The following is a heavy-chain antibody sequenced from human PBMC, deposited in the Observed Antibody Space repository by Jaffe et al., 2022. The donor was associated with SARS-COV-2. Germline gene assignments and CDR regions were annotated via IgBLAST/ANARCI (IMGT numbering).Heavy chain of an antibody. J-gene: IGHJ4*02. CDR1: GFTFGDFW. V-gene: IGHV3-7*03. CDR2: MNRDGSAA. Sequence: EVQLVESGGGLVQPGGSLRLSCIASGFTFGDFWMTWVRQAPGKGLEWVANMNRDGSAANYAVSLKARFTISRNNAKNSLYLQMNNLRAEDTAMYYCARDGGYCEGTTCPGDYWGQGTLVTVSS. CDR3: ARDGGYCEGTTCPGDY. D-gene: IGHD2-15*01.